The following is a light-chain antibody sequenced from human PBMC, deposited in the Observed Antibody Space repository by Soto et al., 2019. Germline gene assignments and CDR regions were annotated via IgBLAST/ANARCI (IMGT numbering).Light chain of an antibody. V-gene: IGKV1-5*03. J-gene: IGKJ2*01. CDR1: QSISNW. CDR3: QQYNSYPYT. Sequence: DIQMTQSPSTLSASVGDRVTITCRASQSISNWLAWYQQKPGKAPNLLIYKASSLESGVPSRFSGSGSGTEFTLTISSLQPDDFATYYCQQYNSYPYTFGQGTKLDIK. CDR2: KAS.